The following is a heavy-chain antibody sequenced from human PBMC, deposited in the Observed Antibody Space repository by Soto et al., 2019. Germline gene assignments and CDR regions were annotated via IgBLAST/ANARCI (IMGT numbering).Heavy chain of an antibody. V-gene: IGHV1-18*01. CDR3: AKDRGYGYRFDP. Sequence: QVQLVQSGPEVKKPGASVKVSCKASGYTFLKYGINWVRQAPGQGLEWMGGIQTDTGHPNVAQKFQDRVTMPTDTSTGTAYMEMRSLRSGDTATYYCAKDRGYGYRFDPWGQGTLVTVSS. J-gene: IGHJ5*02. D-gene: IGHD3-16*01. CDR1: GYTFLKYG. CDR2: IQTDTGHP.